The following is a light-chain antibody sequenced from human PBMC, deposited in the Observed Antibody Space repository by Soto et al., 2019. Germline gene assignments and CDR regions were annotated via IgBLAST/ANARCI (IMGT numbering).Light chain of an antibody. V-gene: IGKV1-5*01. J-gene: IGKJ4*01. Sequence: DIQMNQSSSTLSASVGDRVTITCRASQSVSSWLAWYQQKPGKAPKLLIYGASSLESGVPSSFSGSGSGTEFALTISSLQPDDFATYYCQQYMDYPLTFGGGTKVEIK. CDR3: QQYMDYPLT. CDR2: GAS. CDR1: QSVSSW.